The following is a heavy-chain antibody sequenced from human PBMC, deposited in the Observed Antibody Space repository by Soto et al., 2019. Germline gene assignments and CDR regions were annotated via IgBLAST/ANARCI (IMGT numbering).Heavy chain of an antibody. V-gene: IGHV3-30-3*01. Sequence: QVQLVESGGGVVQPGRSLRLSCAASGFTFSSYAMHWVRQAPGKGLEWVAVISYDGSNKYYADSVKGRFTISRDNSKNTLYLQMNSLRAEDTAVYYCAREWLLAYWGQGTLVTVSS. CDR1: GFTFSSYA. CDR2: ISYDGSNK. CDR3: AREWLLAY. J-gene: IGHJ4*02. D-gene: IGHD5-12*01.